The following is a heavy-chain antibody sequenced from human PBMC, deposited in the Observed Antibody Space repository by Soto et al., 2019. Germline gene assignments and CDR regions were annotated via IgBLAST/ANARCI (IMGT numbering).Heavy chain of an antibody. V-gene: IGHV3-48*01. J-gene: IGHJ5*01. CDR2: ISSSSTTI. D-gene: IGHD5-12*01. CDR1: GFTSSIFR. Sequence: RRQSCPSPGFTSSIFRMPGVRQASLQGLEWVSYISSSSTTIYYADSVKGRFTISRDNAKNSLYLQMNSLRAEDTAVYYCAREYIEIREASPEFDTHSWD. CDR3: AREYIEIREASPEFDTHS.